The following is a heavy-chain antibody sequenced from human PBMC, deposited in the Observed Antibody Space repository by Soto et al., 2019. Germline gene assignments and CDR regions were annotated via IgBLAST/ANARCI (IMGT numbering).Heavy chain of an antibody. Sequence: QVQLQQWGAGLLKPSETLSLTCAVYGGSFSGYYWSWIRQPPGKGLEWIGEINHSGSTTYNPSLKRRVTLSVDTSKNQFSLKLSSVTAADTAVYYCARGTLYGGMDVWGQGTTVTVSS. CDR2: INHSGST. CDR1: GGSFSGYY. V-gene: IGHV4-34*01. D-gene: IGHD2-15*01. J-gene: IGHJ6*02. CDR3: ARGTLYGGMDV.